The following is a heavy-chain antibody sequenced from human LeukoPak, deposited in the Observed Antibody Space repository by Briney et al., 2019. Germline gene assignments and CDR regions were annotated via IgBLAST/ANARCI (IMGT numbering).Heavy chain of an antibody. CDR2: MIPNSGNT. V-gene: IGHV1-8*02. D-gene: IGHD1-1*01. Sequence: ASVKVSCKASGYSFTGYYMHWVRQAPGQGLEWMGWMIPNSGNTAYAQKFQGRVTMTRNTSISTAYMELSSLRSEDTAVYYCVREYNWNVNWFDPWGQGTLVTISS. CDR1: GYSFTGYY. J-gene: IGHJ5*02. CDR3: VREYNWNVNWFDP.